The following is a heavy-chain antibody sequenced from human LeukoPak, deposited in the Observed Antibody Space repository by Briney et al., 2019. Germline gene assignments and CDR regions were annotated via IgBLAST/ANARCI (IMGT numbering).Heavy chain of an antibody. Sequence: PGGSLRLSCAASGFTFSSYAMSWVRQAPGKGLEWVSAISGSGGSTYYADSVKGRFTISRDNSKNTLYLQMNSLRAEDTAVYYCARVAPYYDFWSGRAFDIWGQGTMVTVSS. CDR1: GFTFSSYA. CDR3: ARVAPYYDFWSGRAFDI. CDR2: ISGSGGST. D-gene: IGHD3-3*01. V-gene: IGHV3-23*01. J-gene: IGHJ3*02.